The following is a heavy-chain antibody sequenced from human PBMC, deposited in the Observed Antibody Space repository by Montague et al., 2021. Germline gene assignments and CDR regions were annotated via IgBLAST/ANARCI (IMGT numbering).Heavy chain of an antibody. D-gene: IGHD6-13*01. CDR2: IYYSGNF. J-gene: IGHJ5*02. V-gene: IGHV4-39*07. Sequence: SETLSLTCTVSGASITSNIYYWGWIRQSPGKGLEWIGSIYYSGNFFYQPSLKSRITMAVDTSKSQFSLKLSSVTAADTAIYYCARVFSSWYVGWFDPWGQGTLVTVSS. CDR3: ARVFSSWYVGWFDP. CDR1: GASITSNIYY.